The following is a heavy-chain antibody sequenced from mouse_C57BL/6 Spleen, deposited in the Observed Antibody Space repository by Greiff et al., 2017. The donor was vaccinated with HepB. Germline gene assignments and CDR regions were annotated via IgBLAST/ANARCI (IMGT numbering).Heavy chain of an antibody. CDR3: ARKGPRAMDY. CDR2: IDPSDSYT. J-gene: IGHJ4*01. D-gene: IGHD3-3*01. Sequence: QVQLQQPGAELVKPGASVKLSCKASGYTFTSYWMQWVKQRPGQGLEWIGEIDPSDSYTNYNQKFKGKATLTVDTSSSTAYMQLSSLTSEDSAVYYCARKGPRAMDYWGQGTSVTVSS. V-gene: IGHV1-50*01. CDR1: GYTFTSYW.